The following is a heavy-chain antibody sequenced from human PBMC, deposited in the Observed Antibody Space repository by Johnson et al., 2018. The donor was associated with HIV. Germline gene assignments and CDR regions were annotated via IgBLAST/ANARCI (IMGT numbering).Heavy chain of an antibody. CDR1: GFSFSDYY. V-gene: IGHV3-11*04. CDR3: ARDGGRGDFDI. D-gene: IGHD3-16*01. Sequence: QVQLVESGGGLVKPAGSLRLSCAASGFSFSDYYMTWIRQAPGKGLEWVSYISSSGGTKSYADSLKGRFTISRDNAKNSLYLQMNSLRVEDTAVYYCARDGGRGDFDIWGQGTRVSVSS. CDR2: ISSSGGTK. J-gene: IGHJ3*02.